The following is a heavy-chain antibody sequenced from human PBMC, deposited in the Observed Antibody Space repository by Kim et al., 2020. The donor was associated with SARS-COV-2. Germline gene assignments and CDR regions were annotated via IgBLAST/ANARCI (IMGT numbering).Heavy chain of an antibody. J-gene: IGHJ4*02. CDR2: VTWNSGVV. CDR3: VKDKFAGRWGSSPGLPCYFEY. CDR1: GFTFVDYA. D-gene: IGHD6-6*01. V-gene: IGHV3-9*01. Sequence: GGSLRLSCAASGFTFVDYAIHWIRQVPGKGLGRESGVTWNSGVVDYEDSVRGRCAISRDNVKNFVYLQMNSLRSEDTAVYFCVKDKFAGRWGSSPGLPCYFEYWGPGTLVTVSS.